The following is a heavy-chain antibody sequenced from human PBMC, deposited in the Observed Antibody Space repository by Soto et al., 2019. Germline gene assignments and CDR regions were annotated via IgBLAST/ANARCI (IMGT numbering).Heavy chain of an antibody. V-gene: IGHV4-34*01. J-gene: IGHJ6*02. D-gene: IGHD2-15*01. CDR2: INHSGST. CDR1: DGSFSGYY. CDR3: ARVAHCSGGSCYPKTHYYYYYYGMDV. Sequence: SVTLSLTCAVYDGSFSGYYWSWISKPPGKGLEWIGEINHSGSTNYNPSLKSRVTISVDTSKNQFSLKLSSVTAADTAVYYCARVAHCSGGSCYPKTHYYYYYYGMDVWGQGTTVTVSS.